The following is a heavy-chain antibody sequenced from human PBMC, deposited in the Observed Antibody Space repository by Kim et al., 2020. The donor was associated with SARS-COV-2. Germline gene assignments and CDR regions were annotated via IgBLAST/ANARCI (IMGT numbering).Heavy chain of an antibody. V-gene: IGHV4-39*01. CDR2: IYYSGST. CDR1: GGSISSSSYY. J-gene: IGHJ4*02. D-gene: IGHD5-18*01. Sequence: SETLSLTCTVSGGSISSSSYYWGWIRQPPGKGLEWIGSIYYSGSTYYNPSLKSRVTISVDTSKNQFSLKLSSVTAADTAVYYCARKDTAMVRIFDYWGQG. CDR3: ARKDTAMVRIFDY.